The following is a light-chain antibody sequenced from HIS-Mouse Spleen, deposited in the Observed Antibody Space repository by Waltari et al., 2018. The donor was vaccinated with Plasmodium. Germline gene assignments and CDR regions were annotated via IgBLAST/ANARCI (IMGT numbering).Light chain of an antibody. J-gene: IGLJ2*01. Sequence: QSALTQPPSASGSPGPSVTISCTGTSSDVGGYNYVPWYQPHPGKAPKPIIYEVSNRPSGVPVRFSGSKSGNTASLTVSGLQAEDESDYYCSSYAGINNLVFGGGTKLTVL. CDR3: SSYAGINNLV. V-gene: IGLV2-8*01. CDR1: SSDVGGYNY. CDR2: EVS.